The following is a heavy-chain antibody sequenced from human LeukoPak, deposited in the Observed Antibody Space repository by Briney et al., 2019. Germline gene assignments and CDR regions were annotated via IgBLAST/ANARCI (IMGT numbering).Heavy chain of an antibody. D-gene: IGHD6-13*01. CDR1: GYTFTSYY. Sequence: ASVKVSCTASGYTFTSYYMHWVRQAPGQGLEWVGTINPSGGYTSYAQKLQGRVTMTRDTSTRTVYMEMSSLRSEDTALYYCAREGGSSSWYDYWGQGTLVTVSS. CDR3: AREGGSSSWYDY. V-gene: IGHV1-46*04. J-gene: IGHJ4*02. CDR2: INPSGGYT.